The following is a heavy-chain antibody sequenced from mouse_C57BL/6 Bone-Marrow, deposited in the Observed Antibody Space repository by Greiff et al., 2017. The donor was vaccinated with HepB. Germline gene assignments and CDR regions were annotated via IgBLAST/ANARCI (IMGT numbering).Heavy chain of an antibody. CDR3: ARAYYSNYVFAY. D-gene: IGHD2-5*01. CDR1: GYTFTSYW. Sequence: QVHVKQPGAELVKPGASVKLSCKASGYTFTSYWMQWVKQRPGQGLEWIGEIDPSDSYTNYNQKFKGKATLTVDTSSSTAYMQLSSLTSEDSAVYYCARAYYSNYVFAYWGQGTLVTVSA. J-gene: IGHJ3*01. V-gene: IGHV1-50*01. CDR2: IDPSDSYT.